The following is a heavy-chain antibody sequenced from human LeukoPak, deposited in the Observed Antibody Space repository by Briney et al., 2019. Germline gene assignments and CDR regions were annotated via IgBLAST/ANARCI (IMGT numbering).Heavy chain of an antibody. CDR2: ISAYNGNT. J-gene: IGHJ4*02. V-gene: IGHV1-18*01. Sequence: APVKVSCKASGYTFTSYGISWVRQAPGQGLEWSGWISAYNGNTNYAQKLPGRVTMTTDTSTSTAYLQLRSLRSDDTAVYYCARRRHGDSVDYWGQGTLVTVSS. D-gene: IGHD4-17*01. CDR1: GYTFTSYG. CDR3: ARRRHGDSVDY.